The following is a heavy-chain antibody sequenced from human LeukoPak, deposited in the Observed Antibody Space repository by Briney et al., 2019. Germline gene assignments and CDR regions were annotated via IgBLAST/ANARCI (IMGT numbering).Heavy chain of an antibody. CDR1: GGSISSYY. D-gene: IGHD5-12*01. V-gene: IGHV4-59*01. CDR2: IYYSGST. Sequence: PSETLSLTCTVSGGSISSYYWSWIRQAPGKGLEWIGFIYYSGSTNYNPSLKSRVTISVDTSKNQFSLKLSSVTAADTAVYYCARGDDSGYDEGGFDYWGQGTLVTVSS. J-gene: IGHJ4*02. CDR3: ARGDDSGYDEGGFDY.